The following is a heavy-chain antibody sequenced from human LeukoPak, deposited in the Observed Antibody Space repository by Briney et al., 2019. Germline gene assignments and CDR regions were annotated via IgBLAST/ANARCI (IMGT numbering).Heavy chain of an antibody. V-gene: IGHV3-30*02. Sequence: GGSLRLSCAASGFIFSTYGMYWVRQAPGKGLEWVAFIRHDGSIKNYADSVKGRSTISRDNSKNTLYLQMDSLRAEDTGVYYCARSNQADDYWGQGTLVTVSS. CDR2: IRHDGSIK. CDR3: ARSNQADDY. J-gene: IGHJ4*02. CDR1: GFIFSTYG. D-gene: IGHD1-14*01.